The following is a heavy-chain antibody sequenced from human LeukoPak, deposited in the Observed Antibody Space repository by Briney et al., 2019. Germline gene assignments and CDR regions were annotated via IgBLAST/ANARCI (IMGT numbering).Heavy chain of an antibody. Sequence: GGSLRLSCAASGFTFNDYYMIWVRQAPGKGLEWVANIKQDGSEKYYEDSVKGRFTISRDNAKNSLYLQMNSLRVEDTAVYYCVRGPDLQYYYDTCHCLHDFWGQGTLVTVSS. CDR3: VRGPDLQYYYDTCHCLHDF. J-gene: IGHJ4*02. V-gene: IGHV3-7*01. CDR2: IKQDGSEK. CDR1: GFTFNDYY. D-gene: IGHD3-22*01.